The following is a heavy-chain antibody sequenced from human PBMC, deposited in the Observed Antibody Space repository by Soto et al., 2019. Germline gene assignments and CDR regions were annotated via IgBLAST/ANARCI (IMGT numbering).Heavy chain of an antibody. Sequence: SETLSLTCAVSGGSISSSNWWSWVRQPPGKGLEWIGEIYHSGSTNYNPSLKSRVTISVDKSKNQFSLKLSPVTAADTAVYYCASTGSADAFDIWGQGTMVTVSS. V-gene: IGHV4-4*02. CDR2: IYHSGST. CDR1: GGSISSSNW. J-gene: IGHJ3*02. D-gene: IGHD3-10*01. CDR3: ASTGSADAFDI.